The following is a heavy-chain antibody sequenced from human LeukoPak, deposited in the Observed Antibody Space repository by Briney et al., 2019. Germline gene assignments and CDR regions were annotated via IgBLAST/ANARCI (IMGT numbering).Heavy chain of an antibody. V-gene: IGHV3-15*01. CDR2: IQSKPDGGTA. CDR1: GFTFDTYY. CDR3: TTRGHLRGIDH. Sequence: GGSLRLSCAASGFTFDTYYMTWVRQAPGKGLEWVGHIQSKPDGGTADYAAPVKGRFTISRDDSKNTLYLVINSLKTEDTAVYYCTTRGHLRGIDHWGQGTLVTVSS. J-gene: IGHJ4*02. D-gene: IGHD3-10*01.